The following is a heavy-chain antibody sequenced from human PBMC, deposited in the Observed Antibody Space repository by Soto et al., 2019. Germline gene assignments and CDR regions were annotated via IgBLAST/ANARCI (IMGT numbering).Heavy chain of an antibody. CDR2: IYTSGST. V-gene: IGHV4-4*07. CDR3: ARDYFLHDCGGDCYSSRWFDP. Sequence: GTLSLTCTVSGGSISSYYWSWIRQPAGKGLEWIGRIYTSGSTNYNPSLKSRVTMSVDTSKNQFSLKLSSVTAADTAVYYCARDYFLHDCGGDCYSSRWFDPWGQGTLVTVSS. CDR1: GGSISSYY. J-gene: IGHJ5*02. D-gene: IGHD2-21*02.